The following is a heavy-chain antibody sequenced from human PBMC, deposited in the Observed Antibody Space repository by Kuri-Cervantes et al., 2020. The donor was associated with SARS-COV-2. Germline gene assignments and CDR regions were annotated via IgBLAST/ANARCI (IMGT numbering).Heavy chain of an antibody. Sequence: SETLSLTCTVSGGSISSSSYYWGWIRQPPGKGLEWIGSIYYSGSTYYNPSLKSRVTISVDTSKNQFSLKPSSVTAADTAVYYCARDLSLATYYDFWSGLYYFDYWGQGILVTVSS. CDR3: ARDLSLATYYDFWSGLYYFDY. D-gene: IGHD3-3*01. V-gene: IGHV4-39*02. CDR1: GGSISSSSYY. CDR2: IYYSGST. J-gene: IGHJ4*02.